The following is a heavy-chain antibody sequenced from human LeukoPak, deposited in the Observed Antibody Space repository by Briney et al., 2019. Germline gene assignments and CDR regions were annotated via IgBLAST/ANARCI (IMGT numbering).Heavy chain of an antibody. J-gene: IGHJ4*02. CDR3: AREGGIVGATDY. V-gene: IGHV4-39*02. CDR1: GGPISSSSYY. CDR2: IYYSGST. D-gene: IGHD1-26*01. Sequence: SETLSLTCTVSGGPISSSSYYWGWIRQPPGKGLEWIGSIYYSGSTYYNPSLKSRVTISVDTSKNQFSLKLSSVTAADTAVYYCAREGGIVGATDYWGQGTLVTASS.